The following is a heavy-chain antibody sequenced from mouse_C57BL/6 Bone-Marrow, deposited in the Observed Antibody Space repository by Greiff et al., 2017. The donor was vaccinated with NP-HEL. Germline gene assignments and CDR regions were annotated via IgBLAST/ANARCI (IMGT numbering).Heavy chain of an antibody. V-gene: IGHV1-26*01. J-gene: IGHJ1*03. D-gene: IGHD1-1*01. CDR3: AIGITTVVATGYFDV. CDR1: GYTFTDYY. CDR2: INPNNGGT. Sequence: EVQLQQSGPELVKPGASVKISCKASGYTFTDYYMNWVKQSHGKSLEWIGDINPNNGGTSYNQKFKGKATLTVDKSSSTAYMELRSLTSEDSAVYYCAIGITTVVATGYFDVWGTGTTVTVSS.